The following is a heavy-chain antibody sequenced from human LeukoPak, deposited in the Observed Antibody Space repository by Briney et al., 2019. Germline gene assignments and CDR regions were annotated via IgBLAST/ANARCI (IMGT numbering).Heavy chain of an antibody. D-gene: IGHD3-22*01. V-gene: IGHV3-33*08. CDR1: GFTFSNAW. J-gene: IGHJ4*02. CDR2: IWYDGSNE. CDR3: ARVAMSDSSGYCDY. Sequence: PGGSLRLSCAASGFTFSNAWMSWVRQAPGKGLEWVAVIWYDGSNENYADSVRGRFTVSRDNSKNTLYLHMNSVRAEDTAVYYCARVAMSDSSGYCDYWGQGTLVTVSS.